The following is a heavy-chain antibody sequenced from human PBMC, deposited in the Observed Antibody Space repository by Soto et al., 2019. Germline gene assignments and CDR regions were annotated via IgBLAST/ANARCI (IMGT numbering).Heavy chain of an antibody. CDR2: ISYDGSNK. J-gene: IGHJ6*02. CDR3: AKDSWLELRPYYYYGMDV. V-gene: IGHV3-30*18. Sequence: GGSLRLSCAASGFTFSSYGMHWVRQAPGKGLEWVAVISYDGSNKYYADSVKGRFTISRDNSKNTLYLQMNSLRAEDTAVYYCAKDSWLELRPYYYYGMDVWGQGTTVTVSS. D-gene: IGHD1-7*01. CDR1: GFTFSSYG.